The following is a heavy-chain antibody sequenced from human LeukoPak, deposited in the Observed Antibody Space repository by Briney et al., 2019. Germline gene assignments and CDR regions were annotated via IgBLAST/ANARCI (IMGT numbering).Heavy chain of an antibody. V-gene: IGHV5-51*01. CDR1: GYSFTTYW. J-gene: IGHJ1*01. CDR2: IYPGGSDT. Sequence: PGESLKISCKGSGYSFTTYWIGWVRQMPGKGLEGMGIIYPGGSDTRYSPSFQGQVTISADKSVSTAYLQWSSLKASDTAMYYCARHGQYNTGRYFQHWGQGTLVTVSS. D-gene: IGHD1-14*01. CDR3: ARHGQYNTGRYFQH.